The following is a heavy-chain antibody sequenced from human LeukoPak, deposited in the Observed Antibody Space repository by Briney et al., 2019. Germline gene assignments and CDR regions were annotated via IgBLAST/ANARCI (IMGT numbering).Heavy chain of an antibody. V-gene: IGHV4-39*02. D-gene: IGHD6-25*01. J-gene: IGHJ4*02. CDR2: VYYGRSP. Sequence: PSQTLSLTCTVSGDSISRSTYYWAWIRQPPGKGLEWIGSVYYGRSPYFNPSLESRATISVDTSKNHFSLKMSSVTAADTAVYYCARSSGTGTFSYWGQGTLVTVSS. CDR3: ARSSGTGTFSY. CDR1: GDSISRSTYY.